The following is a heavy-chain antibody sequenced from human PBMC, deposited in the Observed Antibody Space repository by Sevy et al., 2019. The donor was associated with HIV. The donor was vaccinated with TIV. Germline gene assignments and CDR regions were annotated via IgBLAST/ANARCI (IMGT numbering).Heavy chain of an antibody. CDR2: IYTSGST. CDR1: GGSISSGSYY. Sequence: SETLSLTCTVSGGSISSGSYYWSWIRQPAGKGLEWIGRIYTSGSTNYNPSLKSRVTISVDTSKNQFSLKLSSVTAADTAVYYCARTRIAVAGGDAFDIWGHGTMVTVSS. CDR3: ARTRIAVAGGDAFDI. D-gene: IGHD6-19*01. J-gene: IGHJ3*02. V-gene: IGHV4-61*02.